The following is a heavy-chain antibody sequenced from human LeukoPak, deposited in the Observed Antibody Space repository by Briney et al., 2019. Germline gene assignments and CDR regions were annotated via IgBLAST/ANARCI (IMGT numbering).Heavy chain of an antibody. V-gene: IGHV3-30*02. Sequence: GGSLRLSCAASRFTFSSYGMHWVRQAPGKGLEWVTFIRYDGSNKYYTDSVKGRFTISRDNSKNALYLQMNSLRAEDTAVYYCARDAMGLDVWGQGTTVTVSS. CDR2: IRYDGSNK. J-gene: IGHJ6*02. CDR1: RFTFSSYG. CDR3: ARDAMGLDV.